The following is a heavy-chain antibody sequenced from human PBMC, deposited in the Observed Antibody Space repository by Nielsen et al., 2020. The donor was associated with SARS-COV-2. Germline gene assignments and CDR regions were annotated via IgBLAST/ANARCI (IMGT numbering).Heavy chain of an antibody. CDR1: GFTFSSYW. J-gene: IGHJ4*02. CDR2: INSDGSST. V-gene: IGHV3-74*01. Sequence: GGSLRLSCAASGFTFSSYWMHWVRRAPGKGLVWVSRINSDGSSTSYADSVKGRFTISRDNAKNTLYLQMNSLRAEDTAVYYCARAFEELGYCSSTSCPFDYWGQGTLVTVSS. D-gene: IGHD2-2*01. CDR3: ARAFEELGYCSSTSCPFDY.